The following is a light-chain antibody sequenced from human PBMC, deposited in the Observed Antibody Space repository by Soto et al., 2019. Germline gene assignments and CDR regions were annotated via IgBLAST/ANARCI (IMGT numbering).Light chain of an antibody. CDR2: GNS. CDR3: QSYDTSVSGPVV. V-gene: IGLV1-40*01. J-gene: IGLJ2*01. CDR1: SSNIGAGYD. Sequence: QSVLTQPPSVSGAPGQRVTISCTGSSSNIGAGYDVHWYQQLPETAPRLLIYGNSNRPSGVPDRFSGSKSGTSASLAITGLQAEDEADYYCQSYDTSVSGPVVFGGGTKLTVL.